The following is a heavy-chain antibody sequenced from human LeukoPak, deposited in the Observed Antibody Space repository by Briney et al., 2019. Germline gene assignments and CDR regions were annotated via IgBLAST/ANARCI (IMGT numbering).Heavy chain of an antibody. V-gene: IGHV3-23*01. J-gene: IGHJ4*02. CDR3: AKPHGYSYGYFDY. D-gene: IGHD5-18*01. Sequence: GGSLRLSCTASGFTFSSYGMIWVRQAPGKGLEWVSAISGSGGSTYYADSVKGRFTISRDNSKNTLYLQMNSLRAEDTAVYYCAKPHGYSYGYFDYWGQGTLVTVSS. CDR2: ISGSGGST. CDR1: GFTFSSYG.